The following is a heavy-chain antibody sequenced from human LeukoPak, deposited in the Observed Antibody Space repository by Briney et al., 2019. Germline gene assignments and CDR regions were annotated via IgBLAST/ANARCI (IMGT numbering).Heavy chain of an antibody. D-gene: IGHD6-19*01. CDR1: GGSISSGGYY. Sequence: PSETLSLTCTVSGGSISSGGYYWSWIRQHPGKGLEWIGYIYYSGSTYYNPSLKSRVTMSVGTSKSQFSLKLSSVTAADTAVYYCARATYASSVDYWGQGTLVTASS. J-gene: IGHJ4*02. V-gene: IGHV4-31*03. CDR3: ARATYASSVDY. CDR2: IYYSGST.